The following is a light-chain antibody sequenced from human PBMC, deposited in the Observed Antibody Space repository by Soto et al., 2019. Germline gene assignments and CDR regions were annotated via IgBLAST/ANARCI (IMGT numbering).Light chain of an antibody. CDR1: QSLNSR. CDR2: DAS. V-gene: IGKV1-5*01. CDR3: QQYNSYST. J-gene: IGKJ1*01. Sequence: IQLTQSPSTLSASFGDIVTLTCRASQSLNSRLAWYQQRPGKAPKLLIYDASTLESGVPSRFSGSGSGTEFTLTINNLQPDDLATYICQQYNSYSTFGRGTKVDIK.